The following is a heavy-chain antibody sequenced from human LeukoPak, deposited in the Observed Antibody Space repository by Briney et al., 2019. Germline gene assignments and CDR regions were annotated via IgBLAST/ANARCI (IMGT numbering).Heavy chain of an antibody. J-gene: IGHJ4*02. CDR1: GFTFSSSN. CDR3: AKVNYDFWSGYSHHDY. CDR2: ISGSGGST. Sequence: PGGSLRLSCVVSGFTFSSSNMSWVRQAPGKGLEWVSAISGSGGSTYYADSVKGRFTISRDNSKNTLYLQMNSLRAEDTAVYYCAKVNYDFWSGYSHHDYWGQGTLVTVSS. D-gene: IGHD3-3*01. V-gene: IGHV3-23*01.